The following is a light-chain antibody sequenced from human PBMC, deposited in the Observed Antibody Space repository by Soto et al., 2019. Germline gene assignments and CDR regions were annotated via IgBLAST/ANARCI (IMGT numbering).Light chain of an antibody. CDR2: KAS. J-gene: IGKJ4*01. V-gene: IGKV1-5*03. CDR1: QSLSSW. Sequence: DIQMTKSPSTLSASVGDRVTITCRASQSLSSWLAWYQQKPGKAPKLLIYKASSLERGVPSRLSGSVSGTEFTLTINRLQPDDFGPYYCQQYNSYSPLPFGGGTTVEIK. CDR3: QQYNSYSPLP.